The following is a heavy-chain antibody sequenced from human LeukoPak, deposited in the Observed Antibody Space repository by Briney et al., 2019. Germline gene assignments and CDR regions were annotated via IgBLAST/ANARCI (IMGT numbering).Heavy chain of an antibody. Sequence: GGSLRLSCAASGFTFSAYGMHWVRQAPGKGLEWVAVIWFDGSNKYYADSVKGRFTISRDNAQNSLYLQMNSLRAEDTAAYYCASSNGHLDNWGQGTLVTVSS. V-gene: IGHV3-33*03. J-gene: IGHJ4*02. CDR3: ASSNGHLDN. CDR1: GFTFSAYG. D-gene: IGHD2-8*01. CDR2: IWFDGSNK.